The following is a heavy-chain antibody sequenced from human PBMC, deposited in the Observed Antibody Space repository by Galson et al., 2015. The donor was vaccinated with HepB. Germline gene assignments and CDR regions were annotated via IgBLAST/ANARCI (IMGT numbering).Heavy chain of an antibody. V-gene: IGHV1-2*06. CDR3: ARDLGTVYGSGSYYLDY. D-gene: IGHD3-10*01. Sequence: SCKASGYTFTGYYMHWVRQAPGQGLEWVGRINPNSGGTNHAQKFQGRVTMTSDTSISTAYMELSRLRSDDTAVSYCARDLGTVYGSGSYYLDYWGQGTLVTVSS. J-gene: IGHJ4*02. CDR1: GYTFTGYY. CDR2: INPNSGGT.